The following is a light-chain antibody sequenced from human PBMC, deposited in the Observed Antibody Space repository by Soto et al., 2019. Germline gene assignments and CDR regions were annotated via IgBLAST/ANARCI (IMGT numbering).Light chain of an antibody. CDR2: AAC. CDR1: QSISNS. Sequence: DIQMTQSPSSLSASVGDRVTITCRATQSISNSLNWYQHKPGEAPKLLMYAACILQSGVPSRFSCGGSGTDFTLTISSLQPEDFATYFCQQSHSIPFTFGPGTKVDIE. V-gene: IGKV1-39*01. J-gene: IGKJ3*01. CDR3: QQSHSIPFT.